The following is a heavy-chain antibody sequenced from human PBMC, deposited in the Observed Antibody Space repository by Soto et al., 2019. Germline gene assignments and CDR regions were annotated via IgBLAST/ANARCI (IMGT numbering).Heavy chain of an antibody. J-gene: IGHJ6*02. CDR1: GYTFTTSG. CDR2: VSGNNGNT. D-gene: IGHD1-7*01. Sequence: QVQLVQSGGEVKKPGASVKVSCKASGYTFTTSGVSWVRQAPGQELEWMGCVSGNNGNTKYEEKFHYRVTMTTDTSTSTAYLELRSLTTDDTDVYYCARAGELPYYYYGVDVWGQGTTVIVSS. CDR3: ARAGELPYYYYGVDV. V-gene: IGHV1-18*01.